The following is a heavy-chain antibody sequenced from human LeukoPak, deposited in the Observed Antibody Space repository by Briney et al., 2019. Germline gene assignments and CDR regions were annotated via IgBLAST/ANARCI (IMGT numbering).Heavy chain of an antibody. V-gene: IGHV3-15*01. CDR3: TPRARFDP. Sequence: GTSLRLSCAASGLAFSSKGMHWVRQAPGKGLEWVGRIKSKTDGGTTDYAAPVKGRFTISRDDSKNTLYLQMNSLKTEDTAVYYCTPRARFDPWGQGTLVTVSS. CDR2: IKSKTDGGTT. J-gene: IGHJ5*02. CDR1: GLAFSSKG.